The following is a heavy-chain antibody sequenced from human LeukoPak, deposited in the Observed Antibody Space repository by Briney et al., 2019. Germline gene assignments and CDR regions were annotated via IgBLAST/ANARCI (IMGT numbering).Heavy chain of an antibody. J-gene: IGHJ6*03. CDR3: ARDIIVATTKTYYYYYYMDV. CDR1: GDSVSSNSAA. V-gene: IGHV6-1*01. Sequence: SQTLSLTCAISGDSVSSNSAAWNWIRQSPSRGLEWLGRTYYRSKWYNDYAVSVKSRITINPDTSKNQFSLQLNSVTPEDTAVYYCARDIIVATTKTYYYYYYMDVWGKGTTVTVSS. D-gene: IGHD5-12*01. CDR2: TYYRSKWYN.